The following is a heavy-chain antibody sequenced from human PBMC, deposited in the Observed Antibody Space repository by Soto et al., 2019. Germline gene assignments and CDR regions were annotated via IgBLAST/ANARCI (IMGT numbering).Heavy chain of an antibody. D-gene: IGHD1-1*01. J-gene: IGHJ6*02. V-gene: IGHV1-3*01. CDR3: ARGKGMEENYYYYGLDI. Sequence: ASVKVSCKASGYSFSTYAMHWVRQAPGQSLEWMGWINGGTGQTKFSQRFQDRITITRDTSASTAYMELSSLRSEDTAVYYCARGKGMEENYYYYGLDIWGQGTTVTVSS. CDR1: GYSFSTYA. CDR2: INGGTGQT.